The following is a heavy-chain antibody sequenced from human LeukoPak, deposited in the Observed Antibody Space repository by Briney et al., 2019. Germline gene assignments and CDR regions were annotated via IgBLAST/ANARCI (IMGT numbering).Heavy chain of an antibody. CDR1: GGTFSSYA. V-gene: IGHV1-69*04. CDR2: IIPILGIA. Sequence: SVKVSCKASGGTFSSYAISWVRQAPGQGLEWMGRIIPILGIANYAQKFQGRGTITADKSTSTAYMELSSLRSEDTAVYYCAGGVHRANYDILTGYYSSDYWGQGTLVTVSS. D-gene: IGHD3-9*01. CDR3: AGGVHRANYDILTGYYSSDY. J-gene: IGHJ4*02.